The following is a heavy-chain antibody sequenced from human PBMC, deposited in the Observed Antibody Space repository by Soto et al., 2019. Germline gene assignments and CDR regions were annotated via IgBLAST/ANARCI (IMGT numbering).Heavy chain of an antibody. D-gene: IGHD4-17*01. CDR3: ARPAKDDYGDYCLDY. CDR2: IYYSGST. J-gene: IGHJ4*02. CDR1: GGSISSSSYY. V-gene: IGHV4-39*01. Sequence: SETLSLTCTVSGGSISSSSYYWGWIRQPPGKGLEWIGSIYYSGSTYYNPSLKSRVTISVDTSKNQFSLKLSSVTAADTAVYYCARPAKDDYGDYCLDYWGQGTLVTVSS.